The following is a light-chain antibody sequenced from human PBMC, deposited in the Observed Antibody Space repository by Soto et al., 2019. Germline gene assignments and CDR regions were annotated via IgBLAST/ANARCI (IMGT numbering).Light chain of an antibody. J-gene: IGKJ5*01. Sequence: IHITHSLDYISTSVLYIFNISCLESQSIYSHLAWYQQKPGKAPRLLIYETSTLQGGVPSRFSGSGSGTDFTLTIRSLQPEDFATYYCQQSYSTPMTFGQGTRVEI. CDR1: QSIYSH. CDR2: ETS. V-gene: IGKV1-39*01. CDR3: QQSYSTPMT.